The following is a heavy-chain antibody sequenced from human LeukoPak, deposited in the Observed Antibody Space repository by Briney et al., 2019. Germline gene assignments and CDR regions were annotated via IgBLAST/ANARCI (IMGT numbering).Heavy chain of an antibody. CDR3: AKDLSIVVVVAATGGFDY. CDR1: GFTFSSYA. Sequence: PGGSLRLSCAPSGFTFSSYAMSWVRQAPGKGLKCVSAISGSGGSTYYADSVKGRFTISRDNSKNTLYLQMNSLRAEDTAVYYCAKDLSIVVVVAATGGFDYWGQGTLVTVSS. V-gene: IGHV3-23*01. J-gene: IGHJ4*02. CDR2: ISGSGGST. D-gene: IGHD2-15*01.